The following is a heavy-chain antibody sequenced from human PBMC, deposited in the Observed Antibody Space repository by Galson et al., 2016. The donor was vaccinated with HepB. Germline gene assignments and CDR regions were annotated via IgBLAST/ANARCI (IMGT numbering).Heavy chain of an antibody. J-gene: IGHJ4*02. CDR2: IKDAESMK. V-gene: IGHV3-7*01. CDR1: GFTFSTYW. CDR3: ARVIAEDEALGD. Sequence: SLRLSCAASGFTFSTYWMTWVRQAPGKGLEWVANIKDAESMKSYVASVKGRFTIARDHANNLLYLQMNSLRAEDTAVYSRARVIAEDEALGDWGQGTLVTVSS. D-gene: IGHD6-13*01.